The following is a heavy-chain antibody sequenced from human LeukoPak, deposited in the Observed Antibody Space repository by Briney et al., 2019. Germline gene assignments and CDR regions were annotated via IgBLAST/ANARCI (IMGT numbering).Heavy chain of an antibody. V-gene: IGHV3-15*01. CDR2: IKSKTDGGTT. CDR1: GFTFSNAW. J-gene: IGHJ3*02. CDR3: TTNPYSSSWLAGAFAI. D-gene: IGHD6-13*01. Sequence: GGSLRLSCAVSGFTFSNAWMTWVRQIPGKGLEWVGRIKSKTDGGTTDYAAPVKGRFTISRDDPKNTLYLQMNSLKTEDTAVYYCTTNPYSSSWLAGAFAIWGQGTMVTVSS.